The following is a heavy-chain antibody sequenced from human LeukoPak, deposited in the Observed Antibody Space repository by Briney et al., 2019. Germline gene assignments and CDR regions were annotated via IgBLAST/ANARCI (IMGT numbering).Heavy chain of an antibody. Sequence: ASVKVSCKASGYTFTGYCMHWVRQAPGQGLEWMGWINPNSGGTNYAQKFQGRVTMTRDTSISTAYVELSRLRSDDTAVYYCARGIDSSGYYLFDYWGQGTLVTVSS. CDR3: ARGIDSSGYYLFDY. CDR2: INPNSGGT. CDR1: GYTFTGYC. J-gene: IGHJ4*02. V-gene: IGHV1-2*02. D-gene: IGHD3-22*01.